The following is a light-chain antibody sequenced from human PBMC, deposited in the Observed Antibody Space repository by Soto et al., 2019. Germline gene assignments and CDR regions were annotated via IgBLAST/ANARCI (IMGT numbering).Light chain of an antibody. CDR2: GAS. CDR1: QFISGW. Sequence: DIQMTQSPSSVSASVGDRVTITCRASQFISGWLAWYQQKPGKAPDLLISGASTLQSGVPSRFSGSGSGTDFTLTIISLQPEDFATYYCQQAFTFPPTFGQGTRVEVK. J-gene: IGKJ1*01. CDR3: QQAFTFPPT. V-gene: IGKV1-12*01.